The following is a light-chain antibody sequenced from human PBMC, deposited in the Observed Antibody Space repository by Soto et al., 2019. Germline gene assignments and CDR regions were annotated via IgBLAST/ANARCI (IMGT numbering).Light chain of an antibody. Sequence: QSVLTQPPSASGTPGQRVTIPCSGTHSNIGRNSVNWYLQLPGTAPRLLIFSSNQRPLGVPDRFSGSRSGTSASLAITGPRSEDDAYYYCAAWDDSLNGRVFGGGTKLTVL. J-gene: IGLJ3*02. CDR1: HSNIGRNS. V-gene: IGLV1-44*01. CDR3: AAWDDSLNGRV. CDR2: SSN.